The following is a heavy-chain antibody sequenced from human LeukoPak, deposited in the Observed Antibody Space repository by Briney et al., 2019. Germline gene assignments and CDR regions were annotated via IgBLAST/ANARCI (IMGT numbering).Heavy chain of an antibody. V-gene: IGHV4-59*01. CDR1: GGSISSYY. CDR3: ARDAAAGSLFDP. J-gene: IGHJ5*02. Sequence: SETLSLTCTVSGGSISSYYWSWIRQPPGKGLEWIGYIYYSGSTNYNPSLKSRVTISVDTSKNQFSLKLSSVTAADTAVYYCARDAAAGSLFDPWGQGTLVTVSS. D-gene: IGHD6-13*01. CDR2: IYYSGST.